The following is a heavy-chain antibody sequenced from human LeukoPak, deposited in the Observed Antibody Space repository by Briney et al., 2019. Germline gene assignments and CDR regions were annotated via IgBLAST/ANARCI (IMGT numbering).Heavy chain of an antibody. CDR1: GFTFSSYG. CDR2: ISYDGRIK. CDR3: ARGEYDSRETKFDY. V-gene: IGHV3-30*19. J-gene: IGHJ4*02. Sequence: PGRSLRLSCAASGFTFSSYGMHWVRQAPGKGLEWVAVISYDGRIKYYADSVKGRFTISRDNSKNTLYLQMNSLRAEDTAVYYCARGEYDSRETKFDYWGQGTLVTVSS. D-gene: IGHD1-1*01.